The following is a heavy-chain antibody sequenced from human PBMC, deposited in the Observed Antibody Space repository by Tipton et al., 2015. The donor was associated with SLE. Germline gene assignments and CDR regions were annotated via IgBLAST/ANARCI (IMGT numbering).Heavy chain of an antibody. D-gene: IGHD6-6*01. J-gene: IGHJ6*03. CDR2: ISGSGGST. CDR3: AKDRGSSPRGYYYMDV. CDR1: GFTFSDYY. Sequence: SLRLSCAASGFTFSDYYMSWIRQAPGKGLEWVSAISGSGGSTYYADSVKGRFTISRDNSKNTLYLQMNSLRAEDTAVYYCAKDRGSSPRGYYYMDVWGKGTTVTVSS. V-gene: IGHV3-23*01.